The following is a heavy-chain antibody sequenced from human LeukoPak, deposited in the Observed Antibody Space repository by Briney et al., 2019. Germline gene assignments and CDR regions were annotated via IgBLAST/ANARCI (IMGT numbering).Heavy chain of an antibody. CDR2: IYYSGST. D-gene: IGHD6-13*01. J-gene: IGHJ4*02. Sequence: ASETLSLTCTVSGGSISSYYWSWIRRPPGKGLEWIGYIYYSGSTNYNPSLKSRVTISVDTSKNQFSLKLSSVTAADTAVYYCARHPAIAAAGSFDYWGQGTLVTVSS. CDR3: ARHPAIAAAGSFDY. V-gene: IGHV4-59*08. CDR1: GGSISSYY.